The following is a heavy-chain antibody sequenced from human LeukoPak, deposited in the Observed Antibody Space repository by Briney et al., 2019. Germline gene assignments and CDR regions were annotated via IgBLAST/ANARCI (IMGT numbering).Heavy chain of an antibody. J-gene: IGHJ6*02. Sequence: SETLSLTCTVSGGSISSYYWSWIRQPPGKGLEWIGYIYYSGSTNYNPSLKSRVTISVDTSKNQFSLKLSSVTAADTAVYYCARALTGYQTSYYYYGMDVWGQGTTVTVS. V-gene: IGHV4-59*01. CDR3: ARALTGYQTSYYYYGMDV. CDR1: GGSISSYY. D-gene: IGHD3-9*01. CDR2: IYYSGST.